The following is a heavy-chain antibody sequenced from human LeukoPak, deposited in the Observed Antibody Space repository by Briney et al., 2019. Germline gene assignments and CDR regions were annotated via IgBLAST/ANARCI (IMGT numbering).Heavy chain of an antibody. V-gene: IGHV4-34*01. D-gene: IGHD3-22*01. Sequence: MASETLSLTCAVYGGSFSGYYWSWIRQPPGKGLEWIGEINHSGSTNYNPSLKSRVTISVDTSKNQFSLKLSSVTAADTAVYYCARASTDYYDSSGYIGWFDPWGQGTLVTVSS. CDR2: INHSGST. CDR1: GGSFSGYY. J-gene: IGHJ5*02. CDR3: ARASTDYYDSSGYIGWFDP.